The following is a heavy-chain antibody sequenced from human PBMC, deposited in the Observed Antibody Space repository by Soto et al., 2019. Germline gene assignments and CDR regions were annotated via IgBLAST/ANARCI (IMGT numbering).Heavy chain of an antibody. V-gene: IGHV3-30*04. D-gene: IGHD6-6*01. CDR1: GFIFKNYA. CDR2: ITRDGYNK. J-gene: IGHJ4*02. CDR3: TKSSGGSSSVGMDY. Sequence: PGGSLRLSCAVSGFIFKNYALNWVLQAPGKGLEWVASITRDGYNKYYADSVKGRFTISRDNSKNTLSLQMTALRVEDSSVYYCTKSSGGSSSVGMDYWGPGTLVTVSS.